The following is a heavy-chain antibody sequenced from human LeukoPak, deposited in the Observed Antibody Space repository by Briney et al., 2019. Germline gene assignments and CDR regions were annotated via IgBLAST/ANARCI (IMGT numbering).Heavy chain of an antibody. CDR3: SRSRGRSSGWSDY. J-gene: IGHJ4*02. Sequence: PSETLSLTCTVSGGSISSYYWSWVRQPPGKGLEWIGYIYYSGSTNYNPSLKSRVTISVDTSKNQFSLKLSSVTAADTAVYYCSRSRGRSSGWSDYWGQGTLVTVSS. V-gene: IGHV4-59*01. CDR2: IYYSGST. CDR1: GGSISSYY. D-gene: IGHD6-19*01.